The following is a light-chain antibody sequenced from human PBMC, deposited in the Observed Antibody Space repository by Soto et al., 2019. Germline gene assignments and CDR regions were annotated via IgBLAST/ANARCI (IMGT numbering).Light chain of an antibody. Sequence: DIQLTQSPSFLSASVGDRVTITCRASQGISSYLAWYQQKPGKAPKVLIYAASTLQSGVPSRFSGSGSGTEVALTVHSLEPEEFATYYCQQVNSYPLTFGPGTKVDIK. CDR3: QQVNSYPLT. J-gene: IGKJ3*01. V-gene: IGKV1-9*01. CDR1: QGISSY. CDR2: AAS.